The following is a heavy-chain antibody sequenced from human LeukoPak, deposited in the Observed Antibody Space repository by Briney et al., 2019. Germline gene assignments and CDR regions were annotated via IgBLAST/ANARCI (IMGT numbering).Heavy chain of an antibody. V-gene: IGHV1-2*06. CDR3: ARYGSVSFGAFDL. D-gene: IGHD1-26*01. Sequence: ASVKLSCKASGYIYYFHWVRQAPGPGLEWMGRINPKSGDTNYAQKFEGRVTMTRDTSINTAYMELNSLRSDDTAVYYCARYGSVSFGAFDLWGQGTMVTVSS. CDR2: INPKSGDT. CDR1: GYIYY. J-gene: IGHJ3*01.